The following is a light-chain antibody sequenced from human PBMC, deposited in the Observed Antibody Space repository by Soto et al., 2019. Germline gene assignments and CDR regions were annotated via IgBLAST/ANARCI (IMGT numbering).Light chain of an antibody. CDR1: QSVSSY. CDR3: HRRRNWPLT. Sequence: EIVLTQSPATLSLSPGERATLSCRASQSVSSYLAWYQQKPGQAPRLLIYDASNRATGIPARFSGSGSGTDFPLPITSLEPEDFAVYSFHRRRNWPLTFGGGIKVEIK. V-gene: IGKV3-11*01. CDR2: DAS. J-gene: IGKJ4*01.